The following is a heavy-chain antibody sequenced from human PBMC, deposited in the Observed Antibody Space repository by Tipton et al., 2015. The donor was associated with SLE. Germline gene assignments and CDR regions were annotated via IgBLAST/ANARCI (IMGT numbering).Heavy chain of an antibody. Sequence: TLSLTCTVSGGSISSGSYYWSWIRQPAGKGLEWIGRIYTSGSTNYNPSLKGRVTISVDTSKNQFSLKLSSVTAADTAVYYCARGRSSGYTDYWGQGTLVTVSS. CDR2: IYTSGST. V-gene: IGHV4-61*02. D-gene: IGHD3-22*01. CDR3: ARGRSSGYTDY. J-gene: IGHJ4*02. CDR1: GGSISSGSYY.